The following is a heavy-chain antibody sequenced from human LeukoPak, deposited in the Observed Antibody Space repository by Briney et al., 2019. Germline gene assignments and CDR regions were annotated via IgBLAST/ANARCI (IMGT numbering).Heavy chain of an antibody. CDR1: GGSIKGYH. Sequence: SDTLSLTCTVSGGSIKGYHWSWIRQPPGKGLEWIGYIYSNEATEYKPSLKSRVTISADTSKNQFSLKLISVTAADTAIYYCARRNDFHIWGHGTMVTVSS. V-gene: IGHV4-4*08. CDR2: IYSNEAT. CDR3: ARRNDFHI. J-gene: IGHJ3*02.